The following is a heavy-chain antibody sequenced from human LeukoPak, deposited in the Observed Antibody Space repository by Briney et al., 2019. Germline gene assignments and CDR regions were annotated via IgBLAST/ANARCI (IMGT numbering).Heavy chain of an antibody. Sequence: GASVKVSCKASGYTFTDYYMHWVRQAPGQGLEWMGWMNPNTGNTDYAQKFQGRVTMTRDTSISTAYMELSGLRSDDTAIYYCAGGWEPYDYWFDPWGQGTLVTVSS. CDR1: GYTFTDYY. V-gene: IGHV1-8*02. J-gene: IGHJ5*02. D-gene: IGHD5-12*01. CDR2: MNPNTGNT. CDR3: AGGWEPYDYWFDP.